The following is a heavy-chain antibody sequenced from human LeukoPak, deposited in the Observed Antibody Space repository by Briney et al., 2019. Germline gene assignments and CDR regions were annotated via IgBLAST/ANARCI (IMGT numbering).Heavy chain of an antibody. CDR1: GGTFSSCA. CDR3: AYSSYCGGDCYAHFDY. D-gene: IGHD2-21*02. J-gene: IGHJ4*02. CDR2: IIPIFGTA. V-gene: IGHV1-69*05. Sequence: SSVKVSCKASGGTFSSCAISWVRQAPAQGLEWMGGIIPIFGTANYAQKFQGRVTITTDESTSTAYMELSSLRSEDTAVYYWAYSSYCGGDCYAHFDYWGQGTLVTVSS.